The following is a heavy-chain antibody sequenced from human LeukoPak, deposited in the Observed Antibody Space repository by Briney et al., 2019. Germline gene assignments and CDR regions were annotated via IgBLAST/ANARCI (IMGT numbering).Heavy chain of an antibody. Sequence: PGGPLRLSCAASGFTFSSYGMHWVRQAPGKGLEWVAVISYDGSNKYYADSVKGRFTISRDNSKNTLYLQMNSLRAEDTAVYYCAKGDGSYYYYGMDVWGQGTTVTVSS. V-gene: IGHV3-30*18. CDR3: AKGDGSYYYYGMDV. CDR1: GFTFSSYG. D-gene: IGHD5-24*01. CDR2: ISYDGSNK. J-gene: IGHJ6*02.